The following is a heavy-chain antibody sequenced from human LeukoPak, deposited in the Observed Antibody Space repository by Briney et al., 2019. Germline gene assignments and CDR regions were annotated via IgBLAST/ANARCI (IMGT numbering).Heavy chain of an antibody. CDR1: GNRFSDYW. J-gene: IGHJ3*01. Sequence: GESLKISCKPSGNRFSDYWIGWVRQMPGKGLEWMAIIYPGDSETRYSPSFQGQVTISADKSISTVYLQWSRLKASDTAMYYCARRARNSNGYFLYAFDVWGPGTLVTVSS. CDR3: ARRARNSNGYFLYAFDV. CDR2: IYPGDSET. V-gene: IGHV5-51*01. D-gene: IGHD3-22*01.